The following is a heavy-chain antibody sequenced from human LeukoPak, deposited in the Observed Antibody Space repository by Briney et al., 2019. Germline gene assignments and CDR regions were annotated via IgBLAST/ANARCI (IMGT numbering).Heavy chain of an antibody. J-gene: IGHJ5*02. Sequence: GSPLSSSCAASGFTFSSYAMHWLRKAPGKGLEGVAVISYDGSNKYNADSVKGRFTTSRDNSKNTLYLQMNSLRPEDTAVYYCARDPALHIVVVPAALQANWFD. CDR2: ISYDGSNK. D-gene: IGHD2-2*02. CDR1: GFTFSSYA. V-gene: IGHV3-30-3*01. CDR3: ARDPALHIVVVPAALQANWFD.